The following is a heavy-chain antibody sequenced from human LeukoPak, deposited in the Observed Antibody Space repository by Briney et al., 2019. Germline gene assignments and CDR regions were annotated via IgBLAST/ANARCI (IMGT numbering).Heavy chain of an antibody. CDR3: ARDSPMRSELRAYYYYYMDV. CDR2: IYTSGST. V-gene: IGHV4-61*02. J-gene: IGHJ6*03. CDR1: GGSISSGSYY. Sequence: SETLSLTCTVSGGSISSGSYYWSWIRQPAGKGLEWIGRIYTSGSTNYNPSLKSRVTISVDTSKYQFSLKLSSVTAADTAVYYCARDSPMRSELRAYYYYYMDVWGKGTTVTVSS. D-gene: IGHD1-14*01.